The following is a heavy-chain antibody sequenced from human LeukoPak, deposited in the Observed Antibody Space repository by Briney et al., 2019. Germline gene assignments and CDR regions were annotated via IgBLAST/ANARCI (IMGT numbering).Heavy chain of an antibody. CDR2: ISYDGSNK. J-gene: IGHJ3*02. D-gene: IGHD7-27*01. V-gene: IGHV3-30-3*01. CDR3: ARDRSGDQLMGAFDI. CDR1: GFTFSSYA. Sequence: PGGSLRLSCAASGFTFSSYAMHWVRQAPGKGLEWVAVISYDGSNKYYADSVKGRFTISRDNSKNTLYLQMNSLRAEDTAVYYCARDRSGDQLMGAFDIWGQGTMVTVSS.